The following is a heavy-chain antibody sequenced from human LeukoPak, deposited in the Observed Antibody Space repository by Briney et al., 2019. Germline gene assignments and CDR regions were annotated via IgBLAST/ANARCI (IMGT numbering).Heavy chain of an antibody. CDR1: GASISPYH. Sequence: SETLSLTCSVSGASISPYHWSWIRQPAGKGLEWVGDIQNSGSTHYNPSLKSRVTISVDTSKSQFSLKLTSVTAADTAVYFCARALSGSYYRTWYFDLWARGTLVTVSA. D-gene: IGHD1-26*01. CDR2: IQNSGST. J-gene: IGHJ2*01. V-gene: IGHV4-59*01. CDR3: ARALSGSYYRTWYFDL.